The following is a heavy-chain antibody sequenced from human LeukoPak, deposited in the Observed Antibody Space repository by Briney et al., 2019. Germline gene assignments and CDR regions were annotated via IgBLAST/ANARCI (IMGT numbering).Heavy chain of an antibody. J-gene: IGHJ4*02. Sequence: GGSLRLSCADSQFTFNGSWMNWVRQAPGKGLEWVANMDPTGSQKRYVDSVKGRLTISKDNPGASLYLDMHSLRAEDTAIYYCAIWTSGNYWGQGTLVTVSS. V-gene: IGHV3-7*01. D-gene: IGHD1-1*01. CDR2: MDPTGSQK. CDR1: QFTFNGSW. CDR3: AIWTSGNY.